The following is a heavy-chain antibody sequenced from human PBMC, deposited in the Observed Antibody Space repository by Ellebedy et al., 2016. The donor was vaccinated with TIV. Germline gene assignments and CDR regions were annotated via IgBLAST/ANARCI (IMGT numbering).Heavy chain of an antibody. CDR1: GGTFSMYA. V-gene: IGHV1-69*13. Sequence: AASVKVSCKAYGGTFSMYAISWVRQAPGQGLEWMGGLIPVVGTANYAQRFQGRVTITADESTSTSYMELSSLRSDDTAVYYCARDQLAETYPGYYFDFWGQGIPVTVSS. D-gene: IGHD1-1*01. CDR2: LIPVVGTA. CDR3: ARDQLAETYPGYYFDF. J-gene: IGHJ4*02.